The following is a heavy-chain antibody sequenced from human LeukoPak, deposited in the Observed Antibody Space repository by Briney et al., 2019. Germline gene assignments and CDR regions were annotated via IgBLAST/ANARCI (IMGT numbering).Heavy chain of an antibody. J-gene: IGHJ3*02. CDR3: ARRSGYYYRDAFDI. CDR2: ISAYNGNT. Sequence: ASVKVSCKASGYTFSIYGFSWVRQAPGQGLEWMGWISAYNGNTNYAQKFQGRVTMTTDTSTSTAHMELSSLRSEDTAVYYCARRSGYYYRDAFDIWGQGTMVTVSS. D-gene: IGHD3-22*01. V-gene: IGHV1-18*01. CDR1: GYTFSIYG.